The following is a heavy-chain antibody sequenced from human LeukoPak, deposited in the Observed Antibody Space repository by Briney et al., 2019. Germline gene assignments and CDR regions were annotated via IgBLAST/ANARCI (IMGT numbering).Heavy chain of an antibody. V-gene: IGHV3-15*01. J-gene: IGHJ4*02. CDR1: GLSVSDAW. CDR2: IKGKTAGGTT. CDR3: TGPPD. Sequence: GGSLRLSCAASGLSVSDAWMSWVRQAPGKGLEWAGRIKGKTAGGTTDYVASVKGRFTISRDDSKNTLYLQMNSLSTEDTAVYYCTGPPDWGQGTLVTVSS.